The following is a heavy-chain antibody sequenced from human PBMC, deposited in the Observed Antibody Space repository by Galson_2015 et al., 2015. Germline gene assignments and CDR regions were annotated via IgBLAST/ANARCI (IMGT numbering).Heavy chain of an antibody. J-gene: IGHJ6*03. CDR3: AKVHDNYYYYYMDV. CDR1: GFTFEDYV. D-gene: IGHD3-9*01. CDR2: ISWNSGRI. V-gene: IGHV3-9*01. Sequence: SLRLSCAASGFTFEDYVMHWVRQVPGKGLEWVSGISWNSGRIGYADSVRGRFTISRDNAKNSLYLRMNSLTTEDTALYYCAKVHDNYYYYYMDVWGKGTTVTVSS.